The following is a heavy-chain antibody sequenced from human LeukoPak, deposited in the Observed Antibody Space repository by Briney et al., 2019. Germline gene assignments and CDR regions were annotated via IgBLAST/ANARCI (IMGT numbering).Heavy chain of an antibody. Sequence: SVKVSCKASGGTFSSYAISWVRQAPGEELEWKGGIIPIIGTANYAQKFQGRVTITADESTSTAYMELSSLRSEDTAVYYCARDAYCGGDCYLSVWFDPWGQGTLVTVSS. J-gene: IGHJ5*02. CDR1: GGTFSSYA. CDR3: ARDAYCGGDCYLSVWFDP. V-gene: IGHV1-69*13. CDR2: IIPIIGTA. D-gene: IGHD2-21*02.